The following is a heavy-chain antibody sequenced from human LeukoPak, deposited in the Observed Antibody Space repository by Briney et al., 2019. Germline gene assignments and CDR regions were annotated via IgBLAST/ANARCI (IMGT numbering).Heavy chain of an antibody. D-gene: IGHD6-19*01. CDR2: INHSGST. CDR1: GGSFSGYY. CDR3: ARESSGWGRYYFDY. J-gene: IGHJ4*02. V-gene: IGHV4-34*01. Sequence: PSETLSLTCAVYGGSFSGYYWSWIRQPPGKGLEWIGEINHSGSTNYNPSLKSRVTISVDTSKNQFSLKLSSVTAADTAVYYCARESSGWGRYYFDYWGQGTLVTVSS.